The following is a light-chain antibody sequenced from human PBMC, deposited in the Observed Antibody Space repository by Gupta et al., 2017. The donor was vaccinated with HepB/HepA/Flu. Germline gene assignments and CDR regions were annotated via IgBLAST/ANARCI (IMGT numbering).Light chain of an antibody. Sequence: QSVLTQPPSGSGTPGARVIISCSGSSSNIGTNYVYWYQHLPVAAPRLLIYRNNQRPSVVPERFSGSKSGTSATLCITGLHAEDEADYYCVACDDTLVGAVFGGGTRLTVL. CDR3: VACDDTLVGAV. J-gene: IGLJ3*02. CDR1: SSNIGTNY. CDR2: RNN. V-gene: IGLV1-47*01.